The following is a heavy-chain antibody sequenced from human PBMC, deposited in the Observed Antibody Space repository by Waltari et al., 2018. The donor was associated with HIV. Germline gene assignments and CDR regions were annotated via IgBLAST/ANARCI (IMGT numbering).Heavy chain of an antibody. CDR1: GYTFTTYP. Sequence: QVQLVQSGAEVKNPGASVKVSCKASGYTFTTYPIHWVRQDPGQRLEWMGWINAGNGNTKYSQNFQDRVTFTRDTSASTAYMELSSLRSEDTALYYCARTYDILTGFGWFDPWGQGTLVTVSS. CDR3: ARTYDILTGFGWFDP. V-gene: IGHV1-3*01. CDR2: INAGNGNT. J-gene: IGHJ5*02. D-gene: IGHD3-9*01.